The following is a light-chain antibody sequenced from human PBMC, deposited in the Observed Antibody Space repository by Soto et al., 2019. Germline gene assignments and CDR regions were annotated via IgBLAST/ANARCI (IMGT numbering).Light chain of an antibody. CDR2: EAS. CDR1: QSVGRQ. J-gene: IGKJ1*01. V-gene: IGKV3-11*01. CDR3: QQSNNWPRT. Sequence: EIVLTQSPATLSLSPGERATLTCRASQSVGRQLAWYQQKPGQAPRLLIYEASNRATGIPARFSGSGSGTDFTLTISSLEPEDFAVYYCQQSNNWPRTFGQG.